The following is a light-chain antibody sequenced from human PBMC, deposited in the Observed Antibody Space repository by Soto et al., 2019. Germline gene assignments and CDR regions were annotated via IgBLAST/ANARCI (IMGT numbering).Light chain of an antibody. Sequence: RASKSVSSNLAWYQQKPGQAPRLLIYDASRRATGIPARFSGSGSGTNFSLSSLRMEPEESAVYFCQQAGSSPACGGGTKVDIK. CDR1: KSVSSN. CDR3: QQAGSSPA. J-gene: IGKJ4*01. CDR2: DAS. V-gene: IGKV3-20*01.